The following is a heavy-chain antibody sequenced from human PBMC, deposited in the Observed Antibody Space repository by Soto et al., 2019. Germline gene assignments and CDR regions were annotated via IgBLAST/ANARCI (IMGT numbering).Heavy chain of an antibody. V-gene: IGHV2-5*02. CDR1: GFSLDTWGVG. CDR3: ARALGSWGSYYFDH. Sequence: QITLKESGPTLVRPTQTLTLTCTVSGFSLDTWGVGVGWIRQSPGKAPEWLALIYWDDDKRYSPSLKNRLTITKDTSKNQVVLTVTNMDPVVTVTYYCARALGSWGSYYFDHWGQGTLVTVSS. J-gene: IGHJ4*02. D-gene: IGHD3-16*01. CDR2: IYWDDDK.